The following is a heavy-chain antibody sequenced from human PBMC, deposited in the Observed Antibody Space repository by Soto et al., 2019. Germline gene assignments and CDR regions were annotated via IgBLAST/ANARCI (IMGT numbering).Heavy chain of an antibody. CDR2: INAGNGNT. J-gene: IGHJ4*02. CDR3: ARAVALAAGFDY. Sequence: ASVKVSCKASGYTFTGYAMHWVRQAPGQRLEWMGWINAGNGNTKYSQKFQGRVTITRDTSASAAYMELSSLSSEDTAVYYCARAVALAAGFDYWGQGTLVTVSS. D-gene: IGHD6-19*01. V-gene: IGHV1-3*01. CDR1: GYTFTGYA.